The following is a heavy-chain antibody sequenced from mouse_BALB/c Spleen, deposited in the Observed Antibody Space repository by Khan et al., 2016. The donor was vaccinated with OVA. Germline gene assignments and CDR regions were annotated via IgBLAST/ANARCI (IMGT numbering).Heavy chain of an antibody. CDR3: ARTARVKY. J-gene: IGHJ2*01. CDR2: LSYSGNT. V-gene: IGHV3-2*02. D-gene: IGHD1-2*01. CDR1: GYSITSGYG. Sequence: EVQLQESGPGLVKPSQTLSLTCTVTGYSITSGYGWNWIRQFPGNKLEWMGYLSYSGNTNYNPSLKSRISITQDTSKNQFFLQLNSVTTEDTATYYCARTARVKYWGQGTTLTVSS.